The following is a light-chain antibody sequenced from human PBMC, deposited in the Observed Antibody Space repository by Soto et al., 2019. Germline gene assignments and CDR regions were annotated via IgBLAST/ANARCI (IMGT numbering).Light chain of an antibody. CDR2: GAS. Sequence: EIVMTQSPATLSVSPGERATLSCRARQSVGSNLAWYQQKPGQAPRLLIYGASTRAAGIPARFSGSGSGTEFTLIISNLQSEDSAVYFCQQYNTRWTFGPGTKVEIK. CDR3: QQYNTRWT. V-gene: IGKV3-15*01. J-gene: IGKJ1*01. CDR1: QSVGSN.